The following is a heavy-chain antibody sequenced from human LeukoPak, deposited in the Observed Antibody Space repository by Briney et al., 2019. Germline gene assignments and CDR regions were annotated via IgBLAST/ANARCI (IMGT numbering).Heavy chain of an antibody. CDR2: ISSSSSYI. V-gene: IGHV3-21*01. CDR3: ARGLAAAAPDY. Sequence: GGSLRLSCAASGFTFSSYSMNWVRQAPGKGLEWVSSISSSSSYIYYADSVKGRFTISRDNAKNSLYLQMNSLRAEDAAVYYCARGLAAAAPDYWGQGTLVTVSS. J-gene: IGHJ4*02. CDR1: GFTFSSYS. D-gene: IGHD6-13*01.